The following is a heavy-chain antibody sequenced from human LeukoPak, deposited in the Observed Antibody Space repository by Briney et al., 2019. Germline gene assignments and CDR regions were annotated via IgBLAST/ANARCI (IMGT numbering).Heavy chain of an antibody. V-gene: IGHV4-31*03. Sequence: PSETLSLTCTVSGGSISSGGYYWSWIRQHPGKGLEWIGYIYYSGSTYYNPSLKSRVTISVDTSKNQFSLKLSSVTAADTAVYYCARVRSSGWYRLDWFDPWGQGTLVTVSS. CDR2: IYYSGST. CDR1: GGSISSGGYY. J-gene: IGHJ5*02. CDR3: ARVRSSGWYRLDWFDP. D-gene: IGHD6-19*01.